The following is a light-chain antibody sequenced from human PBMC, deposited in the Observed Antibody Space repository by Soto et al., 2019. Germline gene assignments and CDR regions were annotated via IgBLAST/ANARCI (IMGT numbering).Light chain of an antibody. Sequence: QSLLTQPASVSGSAGQSITISCTGTSSDVGGYNYVSWYQQHPGKAPKLMIYEVSNRPSGVSNRFSGSKSGNTASLTISGLQAEDEADYYCSSYTSSSTLHVFGTGTKVTVL. CDR3: SSYTSSSTLHV. V-gene: IGLV2-14*01. CDR2: EVS. CDR1: SSDVGGYNY. J-gene: IGLJ1*01.